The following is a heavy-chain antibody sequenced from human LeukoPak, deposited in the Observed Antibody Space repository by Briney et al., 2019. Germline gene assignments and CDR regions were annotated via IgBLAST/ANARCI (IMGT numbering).Heavy chain of an antibody. CDR1: GFTLSSYE. J-gene: IGHJ4*02. D-gene: IGHD3-9*01. Sequence: GGSLRLSCAASGFTLSSYEMNWVRQAPGKGLEWVSYISTSGTIIRYAESVKGRFTISRDNARNSLYLQMNSLSAEDTAVYYCARGLTGYYGYFEYWGQGILVTVSS. CDR2: ISTSGTII. V-gene: IGHV3-48*03. CDR3: ARGLTGYYGYFEY.